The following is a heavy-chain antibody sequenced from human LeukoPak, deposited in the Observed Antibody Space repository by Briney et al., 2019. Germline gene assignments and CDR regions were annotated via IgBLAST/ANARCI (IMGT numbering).Heavy chain of an antibody. CDR1: GDSISSNNW. J-gene: IGHJ4*02. CDR3: ARRAISVNNFGDSH. D-gene: IGHD2-21*02. CDR2: IYHSGST. Sequence: SETLSLTCAVSGDSISSNNWWSWVRQPPGKGLEWIGEIYHSGSTNKNPSLKNRLSISVDKSKNQFSLRLSSVTAADTAIYFCARRAISVNNFGDSHWGQGTRVVVSS. V-gene: IGHV4-4*02.